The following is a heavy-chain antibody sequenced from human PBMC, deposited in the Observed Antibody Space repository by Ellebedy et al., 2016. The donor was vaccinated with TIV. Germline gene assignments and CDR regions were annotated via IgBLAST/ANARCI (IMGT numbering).Heavy chain of an antibody. CDR1: GGSFSGYY. Sequence: MPSETLSLTCAVSGGSFSGYYWSRIRQPPGKGLEWIGEINHSGGTNYNPSLKSRVTISLDTSKNQFSLKLSSVTAADTAVYYCARRIAAAGTDYWGQGTLVTVSS. CDR3: ARRIAAAGTDY. J-gene: IGHJ4*02. V-gene: IGHV4-34*01. CDR2: INHSGGT. D-gene: IGHD6-13*01.